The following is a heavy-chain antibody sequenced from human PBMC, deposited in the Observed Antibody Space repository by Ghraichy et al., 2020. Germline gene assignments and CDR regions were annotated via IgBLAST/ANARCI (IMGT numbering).Heavy chain of an antibody. Sequence: GESLNISCAASGFTFSEHYMYWVRQAPGKGLEWVGRSRNKANSYTTEYAASVKGRFTISRDDSKNSLYLQMNSLKTEDTAVYYCAKLGYCVTTTCRGLGNWGQGNLVSVSA. D-gene: IGHD2-2*01. V-gene: IGHV3-72*01. CDR2: SRNKANSYTT. J-gene: IGHJ4*02. CDR1: GFTFSEHY. CDR3: AKLGYCVTTTCRGLGN.